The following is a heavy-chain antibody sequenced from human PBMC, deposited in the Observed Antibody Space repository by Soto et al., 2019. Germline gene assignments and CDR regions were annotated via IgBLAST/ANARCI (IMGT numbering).Heavy chain of an antibody. CDR2: ISDTGGST. CDR1: GLTVSNCA. V-gene: IGHV3-23*01. J-gene: IGHJ3*01. Sequence: GGSIKLCSAASGLTVSNCAMNRVRKDPGKGLEWVSVISDTGGSTYYADSVKGRFTISRDNSKNTLYLQMNSLRAEDTAIYYCVKEGSGWYSRGSFDFWGRGTLVTVSS. CDR3: VKEGSGWYSRGSFDF. D-gene: IGHD6-19*01.